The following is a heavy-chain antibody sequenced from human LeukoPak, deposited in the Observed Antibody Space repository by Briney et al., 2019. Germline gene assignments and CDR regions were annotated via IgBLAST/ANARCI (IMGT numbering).Heavy chain of an antibody. J-gene: IGHJ4*02. Sequence: ASVKVSCKASGYTFTGYYMHWVRQAPGQGLEWMGWINPNSGGTNYAQKFQGRVTMTRDTSISTAYMELSRLRSDDTAVYYCARDWLSGWDIVVVPAAISPPGYWGQGTLVTVSS. D-gene: IGHD2-2*02. CDR1: GYTFTGYY. CDR3: ARDWLSGWDIVVVPAAISPPGY. CDR2: INPNSGGT. V-gene: IGHV1-2*02.